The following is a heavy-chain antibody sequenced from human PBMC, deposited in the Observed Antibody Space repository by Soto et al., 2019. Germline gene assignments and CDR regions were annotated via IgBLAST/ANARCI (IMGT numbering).Heavy chain of an antibody. CDR2: FCSGGST. V-gene: IGHV3-53*01. CDR1: GVTFSNNS. J-gene: IGHJ6*02. CDR3: ARGWSSGLDV. Sequence: GSLRLSSAASGVTFSNNSMSWVRQAPGKGLEWVSFFCSGGSTSYEDSVQGRFTISRDNSKNTLYLQMNSLRVADTAVYYCARGWSSGLDVWAQGTTVTFS. D-gene: IGHD2-8*01.